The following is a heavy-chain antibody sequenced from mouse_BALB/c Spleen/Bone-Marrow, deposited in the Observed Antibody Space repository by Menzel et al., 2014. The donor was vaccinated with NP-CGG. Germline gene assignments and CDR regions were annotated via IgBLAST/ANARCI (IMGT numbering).Heavy chain of an antibody. V-gene: IGHV1-5*01. CDR1: GYTFSNYW. CDR3: TTLARNNFDY. CDR2: IHPGNSDT. Sequence: EVQRVESGTVLARPGAAVKMSCKASGYTFSNYWMHWIKQRPGQGLEWIGTIHPGNSDTTYNQKFEGKAQLTAVTSTSTAYMELSSLTNEDSAVYYCTTLARNNFDYWGQGTTLTVSS. D-gene: IGHD3-1*01. J-gene: IGHJ2*01.